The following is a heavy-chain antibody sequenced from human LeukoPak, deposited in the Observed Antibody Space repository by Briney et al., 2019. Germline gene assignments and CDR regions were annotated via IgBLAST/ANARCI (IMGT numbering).Heavy chain of an antibody. Sequence: GGSLRLSCAASGFTFSSYAMSWVRQAPGKGLEWVSAISGSGGSTYYADSVKGRFTISRDNSKNTLYLQMNSLRSEDTAVYYCARGGGRHRSEPFDPWGQGTLVTVSS. J-gene: IGHJ5*02. V-gene: IGHV3-23*01. CDR3: ARGGGRHRSEPFDP. D-gene: IGHD1-14*01. CDR2: ISGSGGST. CDR1: GFTFSSYA.